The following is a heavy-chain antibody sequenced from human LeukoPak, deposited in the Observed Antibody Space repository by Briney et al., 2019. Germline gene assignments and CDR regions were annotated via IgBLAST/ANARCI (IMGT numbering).Heavy chain of an antibody. V-gene: IGHV4-39*07. CDR2: IYYSGST. D-gene: IGHD5-18*01. CDR1: GGSISSSSYY. CDR3: ARGRYSYGWEPFDY. J-gene: IGHJ4*02. Sequence: KPSETLSLTCTVSGGSISSSSYYWGWIRQPPGKGLEWIGSIYYSGSTNYNPSLKSRVTISVDTSKSQFSLKLSSVTAADTAVYYCARGRYSYGWEPFDYWGQGTLVTVSS.